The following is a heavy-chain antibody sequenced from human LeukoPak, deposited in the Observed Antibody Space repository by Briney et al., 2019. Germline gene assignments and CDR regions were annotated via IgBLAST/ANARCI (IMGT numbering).Heavy chain of an antibody. J-gene: IGHJ4*02. V-gene: IGHV3-7*01. CDR3: ARDEETYYDFWSGPSVAD. CDR1: GLTFSSYW. Sequence: GGSLRLSCAASGLTFSSYWMSWVRQAPGKGLEWVANIKQDGSEKYYVDSVKGRFTISRDNAKNSLYLQMNSLRAEDTAVYYCARDEETYYDFWSGPSVADWGQGTLVTVSS. CDR2: IKQDGSEK. D-gene: IGHD3-3*01.